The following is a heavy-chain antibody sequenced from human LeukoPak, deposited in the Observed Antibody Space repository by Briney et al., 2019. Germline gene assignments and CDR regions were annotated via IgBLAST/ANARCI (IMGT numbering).Heavy chain of an antibody. CDR3: AKSTMVRGVTNFDY. J-gene: IGHJ4*02. Sequence: HSGGSLRLSCAASGFTFRSYAMSWVRQAPGKGLEWVSVISGSGGSRYYADSVKGRFTISRDNSKNTLFLQMNSLRAEDTAVYYCAKSTMVRGVTNFDYWGQGTLVTVSS. CDR1: GFTFRSYA. V-gene: IGHV3-23*01. D-gene: IGHD3-10*01. CDR2: ISGSGGSR.